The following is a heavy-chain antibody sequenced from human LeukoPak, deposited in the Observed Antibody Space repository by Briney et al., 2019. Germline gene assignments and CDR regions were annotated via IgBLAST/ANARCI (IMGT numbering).Heavy chain of an antibody. V-gene: IGHV3-7*04. CDR1: GYTFSSYW. D-gene: IGHD6-19*01. CDR2: IKQDGSEK. CDR3: ARDQGIAVAAYYFDY. Sequence: GGSLRLSCAASGYTFSSYWMSWVRQAPGKGLEWVANIKQDGSEKYYVDSVKGRFTISRDNAKNSLYLQMNSLRAEDTAVYYCARDQGIAVAAYYFDYWGQGTLVTVSS. J-gene: IGHJ4*02.